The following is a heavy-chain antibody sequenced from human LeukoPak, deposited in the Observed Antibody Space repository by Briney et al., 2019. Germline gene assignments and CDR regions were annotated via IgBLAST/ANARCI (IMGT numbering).Heavy chain of an antibody. CDR1: GSSISGYY. V-gene: IGHV4-4*07. CDR2: VFTSGST. J-gene: IGHJ4*02. CDR3: ARERATVTTELDC. D-gene: IGHD4-17*01. Sequence: SETLSLTCTVSGSSISGYYWSWLRQPAGKGLEWIGRVFTSGSTNYNPSVKSRVTISIDKSKNEFYLNLNSVTATDTALYYCARERATVTTELDCWGQGILVTVSS.